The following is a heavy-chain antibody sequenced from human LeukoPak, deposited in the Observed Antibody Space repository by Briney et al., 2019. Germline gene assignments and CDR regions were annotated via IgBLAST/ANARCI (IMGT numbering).Heavy chain of an antibody. CDR2: IKQDGSEK. CDR3: ARKAYCGGDCYLSNWFFDL. V-gene: IGHV3-7*01. D-gene: IGHD2-21*02. Sequence: GGSLRLSCAASGFTFSSYWMFWVRQAPEKGLEWVANIKQDGSEKHYVDSVKGRFTISRDNAKNSLYLQTNSLRAEDTAVYYCARKAYCGGDCYLSNWFFDLWGRGTLVIVSS. J-gene: IGHJ2*01. CDR1: GFTFSSYW.